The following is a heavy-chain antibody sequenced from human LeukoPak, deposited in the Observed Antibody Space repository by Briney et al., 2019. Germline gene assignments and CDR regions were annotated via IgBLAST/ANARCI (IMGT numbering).Heavy chain of an antibody. Sequence: PGGSLRLSCAASGFTFSSYWMSWVRQAPGKGLEWVANIKQDGSEKYYVDSVKGRFTISRDNAKNSLYLQMNSLRAEDTAVYYCARVSFVVFGVVIQGSYGMDVWGQGTTVTVSS. CDR3: ARVSFVVFGVVIQGSYGMDV. CDR1: GFTFSSYW. CDR2: IKQDGSEK. V-gene: IGHV3-7*01. J-gene: IGHJ6*02. D-gene: IGHD3-3*01.